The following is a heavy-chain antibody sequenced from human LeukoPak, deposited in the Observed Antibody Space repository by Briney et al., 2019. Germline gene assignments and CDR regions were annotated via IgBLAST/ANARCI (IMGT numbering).Heavy chain of an antibody. CDR2: IETGGAST. CDR3: ARDFGRYYFDY. D-gene: IGHD3-10*01. V-gene: IGHV3-23*01. CDR1: GFTFSSYG. Sequence: GGSLRLSCAASGFTFSSYGMSWVRQAPGKGLEWVSAIETGGASTYYADSVKGRFSISRDNAKNSLYLQMNSLRAEDTAVYYCARDFGRYYFDYWGQGTLVTVSS. J-gene: IGHJ4*02.